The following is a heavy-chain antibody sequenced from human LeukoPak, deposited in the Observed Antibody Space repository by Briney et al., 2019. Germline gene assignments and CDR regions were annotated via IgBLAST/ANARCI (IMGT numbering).Heavy chain of an antibody. J-gene: IGHJ3*02. Sequence: GGSLRLSCAASGFTFSTYWMHWVRQVPGRGLVWVSHINSDGRRTNSADSVKGRSTISRDNATNTLYLQMNSLRVDDTAVYYCARGGPAFDIWGHGTMVTVPS. CDR3: ARGGPAFDI. V-gene: IGHV3-74*01. D-gene: IGHD3-16*01. CDR1: GFTFSTYW. CDR2: INSDGRRT.